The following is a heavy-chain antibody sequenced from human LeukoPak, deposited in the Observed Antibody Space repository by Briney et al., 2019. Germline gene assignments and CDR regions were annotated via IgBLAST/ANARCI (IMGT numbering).Heavy chain of an antibody. Sequence: PGGSLRLSCAASGFSVSRNEMSRVRQAPGKGLEWVSSISGGSTIYYADSVKGRFTISRDNAKNSLYLQMNSLRAEDTAVYYCARSVTQLAPEIDYWGQGTLVTVSS. J-gene: IGHJ4*02. V-gene: IGHV3-69-1*01. CDR2: ISGGSTI. CDR3: ARSVTQLAPEIDY. D-gene: IGHD6-13*01. CDR1: GFSVSRNE.